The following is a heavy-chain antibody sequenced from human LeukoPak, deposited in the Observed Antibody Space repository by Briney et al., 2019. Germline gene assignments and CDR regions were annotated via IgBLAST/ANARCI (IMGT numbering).Heavy chain of an antibody. V-gene: IGHV4-34*01. D-gene: IGHD3-10*01. J-gene: IGHJ5*02. CDR2: INHSGST. CDR3: ARGPASGSDFAWFDP. CDR1: SGSLSNYY. Sequence: SETLSLTCAVYSGSLSNYYWSWIRQPPGKRLEWIGEINHSGSTKFNPSLKSRVTILVDMSKSQFSLELRSVTAADTAVYYCARGPASGSDFAWFDPWGQGTLVTVSS.